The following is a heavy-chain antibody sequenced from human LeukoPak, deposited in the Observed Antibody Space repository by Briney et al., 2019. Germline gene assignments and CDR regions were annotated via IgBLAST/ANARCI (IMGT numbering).Heavy chain of an antibody. CDR2: IWSNGGST. CDR1: GFIFRYYD. V-gene: IGHV3-64*04. Sequence: GGSLRLSCSASGFIFRYYDLHWVRQAPGKGREYVSAIWSNGGSTFYADSVKGRFTITRDNSKNTLFLQMSSLRSEDTAVYYCAKDRYGSGNNWPDHWGQGTHVTVSS. D-gene: IGHD3-10*01. CDR3: AKDRYGSGNNWPDH. J-gene: IGHJ5*02.